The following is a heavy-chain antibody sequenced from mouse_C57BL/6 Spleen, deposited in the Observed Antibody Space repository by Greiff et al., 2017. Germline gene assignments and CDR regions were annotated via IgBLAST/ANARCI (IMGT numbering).Heavy chain of an antibody. J-gene: IGHJ3*01. CDR3: ARPFYDYDVAWFAY. CDR2: IHPNSGST. D-gene: IGHD2-4*01. V-gene: IGHV1-64*01. CDR1: GYTFTSYW. Sequence: QVQLQQPGAELVKPGASVKLSCKASGYTFTSYWMHWVKQRPGQGLEWIGMIHPNSGSTNYNETFKSKATLTVDKSSRTAYMQLISLTSEDSAVYYCARPFYDYDVAWFAYWGQGTLVTVSA.